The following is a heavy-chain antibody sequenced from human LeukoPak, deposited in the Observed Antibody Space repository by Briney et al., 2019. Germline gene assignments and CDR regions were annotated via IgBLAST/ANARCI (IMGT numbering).Heavy chain of an antibody. CDR2: ISAYNGNT. D-gene: IGHD3-22*01. Sequence: ASVKVSCKASGGTFSSYAISWVRQAPGQGLEWMGWISAYNGNTNYAQKLQGRVTMTTDTSTSTAYLELRSLRSDDTAVYYCARELYYYDSSGPQIDYWGQGTLVTVSS. J-gene: IGHJ4*02. CDR3: ARELYYYDSSGPQIDY. CDR1: GGTFSSYA. V-gene: IGHV1-18*01.